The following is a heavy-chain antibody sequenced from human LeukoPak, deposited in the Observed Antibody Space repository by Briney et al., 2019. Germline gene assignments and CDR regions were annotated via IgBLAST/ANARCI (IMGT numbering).Heavy chain of an antibody. CDR1: DGSFSNYY. D-gene: IGHD6-13*01. J-gene: IGHJ4*02. CDR3: ARVKTYSSSWYWVLDY. Sequence: SETLSLTCAVYDGSFSNYYCSWIRQPPGKGLEWIGEINHSGSVNYNPSLKSRVTISVDTSKNQFSLRLKSMTAADTAVYYCARVKTYSSSWYWVLDYWGQGTLVTVSS. CDR2: INHSGSV. V-gene: IGHV4-34*01.